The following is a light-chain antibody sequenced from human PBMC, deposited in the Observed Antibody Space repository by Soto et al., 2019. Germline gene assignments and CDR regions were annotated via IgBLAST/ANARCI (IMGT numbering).Light chain of an antibody. CDR1: QSVSSN. CDR2: GAS. J-gene: IGKJ2*01. V-gene: IGKV3-15*01. CDR3: QQYNDWRT. Sequence: EIVMTQSPVTLSVSPGERATLSCRASQSVSSNLAWYQQKPGQAPRLLIYGASTRATGIPARFSGSGSGTEFTLTFSSLQSEDFAVYYCQQYNDWRTFGQGTKLEIK.